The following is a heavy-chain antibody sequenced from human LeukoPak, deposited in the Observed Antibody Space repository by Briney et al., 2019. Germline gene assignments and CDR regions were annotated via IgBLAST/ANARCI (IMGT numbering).Heavy chain of an antibody. Sequence: SETLSLTCTVSGGSISSYYLSWIRQPPGKGLEWIGYIYYSGSTNYNPSLKSRVTISVDTSKNQFSLKLSSVTAADTAVYYCARYPASYYYYYMDVWGKGTTVTVSS. CDR3: ARYPASYYYYYMDV. V-gene: IGHV4-59*01. J-gene: IGHJ6*03. D-gene: IGHD6-25*01. CDR1: GGSISSYY. CDR2: IYYSGST.